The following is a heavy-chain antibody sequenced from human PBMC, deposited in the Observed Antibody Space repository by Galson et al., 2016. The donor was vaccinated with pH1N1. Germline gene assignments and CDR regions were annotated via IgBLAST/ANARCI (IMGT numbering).Heavy chain of an antibody. V-gene: IGHV3-7*01. D-gene: IGHD3/OR15-3a*01. CDR3: VRDRRILDDYYYGMDV. Sequence: SLRLSCAASGFTFTSYWMNWVRQAPGKGLEWVANIKQNGNEKYYVDSVKGRFTISRDNAKNSVYLQMNSLRAEDTAVYYCVRDRRILDDYYYGMDVWGHGTTVTVSS. J-gene: IGHJ6*02. CDR1: GFTFTSYW. CDR2: IKQNGNEK.